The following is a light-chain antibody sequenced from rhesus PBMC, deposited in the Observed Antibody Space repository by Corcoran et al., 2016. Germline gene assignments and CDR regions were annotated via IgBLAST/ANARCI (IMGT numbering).Light chain of an antibody. J-gene: IGKJ2*01. Sequence: DIQMTQSPSSLSASVGDKVTITCRASQGICSWLAWYQQKPGKDPNFLIYAASSLQSGVPSRFSGNGSGTEYTLTISSLQPGDFTTYYCQQGYSTPYSFGQGTKVEIK. V-gene: IGKV1-18*01. CDR2: AAS. CDR1: QGICSW. CDR3: QQGYSTPYS.